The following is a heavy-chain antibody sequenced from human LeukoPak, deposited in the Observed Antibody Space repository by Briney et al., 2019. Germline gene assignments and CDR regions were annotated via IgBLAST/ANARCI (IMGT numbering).Heavy chain of an antibody. CDR3: ARELTYYDILTGYRAIYYFDY. D-gene: IGHD3-9*01. CDR1: GDTLSSYA. CDR2: IIPIFGAT. V-gene: IGHV1-69*06. J-gene: IGHJ4*02. Sequence: ASVTVSCKASGDTLSSYAICWVRQAPGQGLEWMGGIIPIFGATNYAHKFQSRVTITADKSTSTAYMELSSLKSEDTAVYYCARELTYYDILTGYRAIYYFDYWGQGTLVTVSS.